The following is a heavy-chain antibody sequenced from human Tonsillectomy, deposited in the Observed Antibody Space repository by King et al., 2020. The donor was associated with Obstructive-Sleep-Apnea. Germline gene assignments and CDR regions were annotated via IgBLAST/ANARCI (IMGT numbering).Heavy chain of an antibody. CDR3: ARSYSFDNGGLFGDYFYYALDV. J-gene: IGHJ6*04. V-gene: IGHV5-51*01. CDR2: IYPGDSEI. CDR1: GYNFATHW. Sequence: QLVQSGAEVRKSGEFLKISCQGSGYNFATHWLGWVRQTPGRGLEWMGVIYPGDSEIKYSPSFKGQVTFSVDKSVNTAYLQWTSLKASDSGTYYCARSYSFDNGGLFGDYFYYALDVWGKGTTVIVS. D-gene: IGHD4/OR15-4a*01.